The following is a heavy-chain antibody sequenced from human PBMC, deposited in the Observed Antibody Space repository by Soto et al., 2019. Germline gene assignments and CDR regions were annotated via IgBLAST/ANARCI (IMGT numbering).Heavy chain of an antibody. D-gene: IGHD1-26*01. CDR2: ISTGGSSI. Sequence: LRLSCAGSGFTLINDEMNWVRQAPGKVLEWVSYISTGGSSIYYADSVKGRFTIARDNGKNSVYLQMSSLRAEDTATYYCARERGGLSGADVLGQGTTVNVS. CDR3: ARERGGLSGADV. CDR1: GFTLINDE. V-gene: IGHV3-48*03. J-gene: IGHJ6*02.